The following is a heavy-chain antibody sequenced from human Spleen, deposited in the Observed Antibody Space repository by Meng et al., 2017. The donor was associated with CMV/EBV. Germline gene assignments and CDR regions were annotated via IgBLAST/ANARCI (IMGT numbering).Heavy chain of an antibody. CDR3: ARDRPGRIAVAGTRFDL. V-gene: IGHV4-34*01. D-gene: IGHD6-19*01. CDR2: INHSGST. Sequence: GSFSGYYWSWIRQPPGKGLEWIGEINHSGSTNYNPSLKSRVTISVDTSKNQFSLKLSSVTAADTAVYYCARDRPGRIAVAGTRFDLWGRGTLVTVSS. J-gene: IGHJ2*01. CDR1: GSFSGYY.